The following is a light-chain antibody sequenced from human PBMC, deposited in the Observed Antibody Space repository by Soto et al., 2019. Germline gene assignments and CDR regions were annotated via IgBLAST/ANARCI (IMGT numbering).Light chain of an antibody. J-gene: IGKJ5*01. CDR2: GAS. CDR1: ESVSSN. Sequence: EVVMTQSPATLSVSPGERATLSCRASESVSSNLAWYQQRPGQAPRLVIYGASTRATGIPARFSGSGSGTNFTLTISSLEPEDFAVYYCQQRRSWQVTFGQGTRLEIK. V-gene: IGKV3-15*01. CDR3: QQRRSWQVT.